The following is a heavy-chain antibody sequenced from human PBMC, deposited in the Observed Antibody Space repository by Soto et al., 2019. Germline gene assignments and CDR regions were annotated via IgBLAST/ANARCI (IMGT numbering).Heavy chain of an antibody. CDR1: GFTFSSYD. CDR2: ISGSGGST. D-gene: IGHD4-17*01. Sequence: PGGSLRLSCAVSGFTFSSYDMNWVRQAPGKGLEWVSGISGSGGSTHYADSVKGRFTISRDNSKNTLYLQMNSLRVEDTAVYYCVKEPTAAVKCDYWGRGTLVTVSS. CDR3: VKEPTAAVKCDY. J-gene: IGHJ4*02. V-gene: IGHV3-23*01.